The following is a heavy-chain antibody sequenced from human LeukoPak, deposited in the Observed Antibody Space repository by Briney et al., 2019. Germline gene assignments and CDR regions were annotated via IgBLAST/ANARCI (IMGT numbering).Heavy chain of an antibody. J-gene: IGHJ4*02. CDR2: ISSSGSTI. Sequence: GGSVRLSCAGSGFTFSSYGMRWVRQAPGKGLEWVSYISSSGSTIYYADSVKGRFTISRDNAKNSLYLQMNSLRAEDTAVYYCARGVSSYYDYVWGSVWGQGTLVTVSS. CDR3: ARGVSSYYDYVWGSV. D-gene: IGHD3-16*01. V-gene: IGHV3-48*04. CDR1: GFTFSSYG.